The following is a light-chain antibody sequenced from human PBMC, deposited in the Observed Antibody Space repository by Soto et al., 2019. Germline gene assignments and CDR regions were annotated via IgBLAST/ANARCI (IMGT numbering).Light chain of an antibody. Sequence: EIVLTQSPATLSLSPGERATLSCRASQSVSNQLGWYQQKPGQAPRLLIFDTFNRATGIPARFSGSGSGTDFTLTISSLEPEDFAVYYCQQRLSWPITFGQGTRLEI. CDR3: QQRLSWPIT. CDR2: DTF. J-gene: IGKJ5*01. V-gene: IGKV3-11*01. CDR1: QSVSNQ.